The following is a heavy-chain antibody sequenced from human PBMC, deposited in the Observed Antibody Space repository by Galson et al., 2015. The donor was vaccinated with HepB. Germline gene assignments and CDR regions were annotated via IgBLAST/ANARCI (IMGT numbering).Heavy chain of an antibody. CDR1: GGSINSGGYY. CDR2: IYYTGSA. CDR3: AREGPYYYGLDV. V-gene: IGHV4-31*11. Sequence: QVQLQESGPGLVKPSQTLSLTCAVSGGSINSGGYYWGWIRQHPGKGPEWIGYIYYTGSALYNPSLKSRLTISVDTPKNQLSLKMNSVTAADTAVYYCAREGPYYYGLDVWGQGTTVTVSS. J-gene: IGHJ6*02.